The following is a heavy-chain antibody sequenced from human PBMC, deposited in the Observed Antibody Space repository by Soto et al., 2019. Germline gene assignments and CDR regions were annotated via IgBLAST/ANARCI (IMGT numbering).Heavy chain of an antibody. D-gene: IGHD3-22*01. Sequence: PSETLSLTCTVSGGSISSGDYSWSWIRQPPGKGLEWIGYIYYSGSTYYNPSLKSRVTISVDTSKNQFSLKLSSVTAADTAVYYCAREVRDSSGYDNWFDPWGQGTLVTVSS. J-gene: IGHJ5*02. V-gene: IGHV4-30-4*01. CDR3: AREVRDSSGYDNWFDP. CDR1: GGSISSGDYS. CDR2: IYYSGST.